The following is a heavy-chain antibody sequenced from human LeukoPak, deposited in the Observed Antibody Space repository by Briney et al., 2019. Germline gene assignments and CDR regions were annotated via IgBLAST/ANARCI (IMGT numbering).Heavy chain of an antibody. CDR2: INPNSGGT. Sequence: ASVKVSYKASGYTFTGYYMHWVRQAPGQGLEWMGWINPNSGGTNHAQKFQGRVTMTRDTSISTAYMELSRLRSDDTAVYYCARDEYSSSSHYYFDYWGQGTLVTVSS. D-gene: IGHD6-6*01. CDR1: GYTFTGYY. CDR3: ARDEYSSSSHYYFDY. V-gene: IGHV1-2*02. J-gene: IGHJ4*02.